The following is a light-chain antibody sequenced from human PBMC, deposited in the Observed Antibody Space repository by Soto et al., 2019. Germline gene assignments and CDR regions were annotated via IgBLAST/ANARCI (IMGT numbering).Light chain of an antibody. CDR3: ASWDDSLNGPL. J-gene: IGLJ3*02. Sequence: QSVLTQPPSASGTPGQRVNISCSGSSSNIGSNYVYWYRQFPGTAPKLLIQRNNQRPSGVPARFSGSKSGTSASLAISGLRSEDEADYYCASWDDSLNGPLFGGGTKVTVL. CDR1: SSNIGSNY. V-gene: IGLV1-47*01. CDR2: RNN.